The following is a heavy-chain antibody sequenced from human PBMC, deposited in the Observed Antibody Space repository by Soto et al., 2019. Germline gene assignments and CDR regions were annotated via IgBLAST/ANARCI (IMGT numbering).Heavy chain of an antibody. D-gene: IGHD6-6*01. J-gene: IGHJ5*02. V-gene: IGHV1-3*01. Sequence: GASVKVSCKASGYIFSNHAMHWVRQAPGQRLEWMGWMNVGNGKSKSSQKFQGRVTLTRDTSATTAYMELNSLRAEDTAVYYCARDNDGAQFASSYNDLWGQGTLVTVSS. CDR3: ARDNDGAQFASSYNDL. CDR2: MNVGNGKS. CDR1: GYIFSNHA.